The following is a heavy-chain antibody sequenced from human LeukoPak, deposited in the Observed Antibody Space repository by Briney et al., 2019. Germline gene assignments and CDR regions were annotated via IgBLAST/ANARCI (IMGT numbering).Heavy chain of an antibody. J-gene: IGHJ4*02. CDR2: ISYDGSNK. Sequence: PGGSLRLSCAASGFTFSSYAMHWVRQAPGKGLEWVAVISYDGSNKYYADSVKGRFTISRDNSKNTLYLQMNSLRAEDTAVYYCAKDHSYYDSSGYVGYWGQGTLVTVSS. CDR1: GFTFSSYA. D-gene: IGHD3-22*01. CDR3: AKDHSYYDSSGYVGY. V-gene: IGHV3-30-3*01.